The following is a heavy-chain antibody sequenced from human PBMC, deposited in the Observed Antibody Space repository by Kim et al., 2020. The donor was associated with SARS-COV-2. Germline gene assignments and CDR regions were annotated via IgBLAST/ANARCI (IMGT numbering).Heavy chain of an antibody. J-gene: IGHJ6*02. V-gene: IGHV4-39*01. CDR3: ASTGGSYYFEGYYGMDV. D-gene: IGHD1-26*01. CDR2: IYYSGST. CDR1: GGSISSSSYY. Sequence: SETLSLTCTVSGGSISSSSYYWGWIRQPPGKGLEWIGSIYYSGSTYYNPSLKSRVTISVDTSNNQFSLKLSSVTAADTAVYYCASTGGSYYFEGYYGMDVWGQGTTVTVSS.